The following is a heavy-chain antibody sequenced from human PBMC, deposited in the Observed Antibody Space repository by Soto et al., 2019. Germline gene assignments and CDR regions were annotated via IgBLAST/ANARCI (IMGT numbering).Heavy chain of an antibody. J-gene: IGHJ4*02. V-gene: IGHV4-39*07. CDR3: ARLACSTTRCFNYFDY. Sequence: PSETLSLTCTVSNGSISNPIYYWGWMRQPPGKGLEWIGSIYHSGNTNYNPSLQSRVTISVDTSKNQFSLKLSSVTAADTAVYYCARLACSTTRCFNYFDYWGQGALVTVSS. CDR1: NGSISNPIYY. D-gene: IGHD2-2*01. CDR2: IYHSGNT.